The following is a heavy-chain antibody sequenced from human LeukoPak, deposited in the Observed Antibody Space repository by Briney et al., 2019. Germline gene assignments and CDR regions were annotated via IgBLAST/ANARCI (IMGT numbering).Heavy chain of an antibody. CDR2: ISLRGLT. Sequence: SGTLSLTCDVSGGSMSGTNWWSWVRQPPGQGLEWIGEISLRGLTNYNPSLRSRLTMSLDESKNQVSLNLTSVTAADTAVYYCSRESGPFSPFGFWGQGTLVSVHS. D-gene: IGHD1-26*01. J-gene: IGHJ4*02. CDR3: SRESGPFSPFGF. V-gene: IGHV4-4*02. CDR1: GGSMSGTNW.